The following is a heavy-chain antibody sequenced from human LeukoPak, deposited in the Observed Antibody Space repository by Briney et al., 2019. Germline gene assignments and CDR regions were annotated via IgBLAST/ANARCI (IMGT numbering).Heavy chain of an antibody. J-gene: IGHJ6*03. CDR2: IIPIFGTA. CDR3: AREDGPTVVYYYYYYYMDV. Sequence: SVKVSCKASGGTFSSYAISWVRQAPGQGLEWMGRIIPIFGTANYAQKFQGRVTLTTDESTSTAYMELSSLRSEDTAVYYCAREDGPTVVYYYYYYYMDVWGKGTTVTVSS. CDR1: GGTFSSYA. D-gene: IGHD4-11*01. V-gene: IGHV1-69*05.